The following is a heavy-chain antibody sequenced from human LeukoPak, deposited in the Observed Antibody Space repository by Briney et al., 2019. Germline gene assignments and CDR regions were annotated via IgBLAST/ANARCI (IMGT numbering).Heavy chain of an antibody. CDR2: IYPGDSDT. CDR3: ARTYCSSTSCYKPTYFDY. V-gene: IGHV5-51*01. CDR1: GYSFTSYW. D-gene: IGHD2-2*02. J-gene: IGHJ4*02. Sequence: GESLKISCEGSGYSFTSYWIGWVRQMPGKGLEWVGIIYPGDSDTRYSPSFQGQVTISADKSISTAYLQWSSLKASDTAMYYCARTYCSSTSCYKPTYFDYWGQGTLVTVSS.